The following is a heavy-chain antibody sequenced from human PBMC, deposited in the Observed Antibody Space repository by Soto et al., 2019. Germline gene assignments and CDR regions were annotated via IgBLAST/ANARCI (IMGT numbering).Heavy chain of an antibody. J-gene: IGHJ4*02. CDR2: ISYDGSNK. D-gene: IGHD6-19*01. Sequence: VGSLRLSCASSVFTFSSHAMHCVRHSPGKGLEWVAVISYDGSNKYYADSVKGRFTISRDNSKNTLYLQMNSLRAEDTAVYYCARGPIAVDGYFEYWGQGTLVIVSS. V-gene: IGHV3-30-3*01. CDR1: VFTFSSHA. CDR3: ARGPIAVDGYFEY.